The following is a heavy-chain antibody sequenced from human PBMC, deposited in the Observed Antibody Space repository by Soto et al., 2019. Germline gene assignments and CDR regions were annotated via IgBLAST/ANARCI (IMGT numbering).Heavy chain of an antibody. J-gene: IGHJ4*02. V-gene: IGHV3-30-3*01. Sequence: GGSLRLSCAASGFTFSSYAMHWVRQAPGKGLEWVAVISYDGSNKYYADSVKGRFTISRDNSKNTLYLQMNSLRAEDTAVYYCARDYYGSGSYQTWGYYFDYWGQGTLVTVSS. CDR2: ISYDGSNK. D-gene: IGHD3-10*01. CDR3: ARDYYGSGSYQTWGYYFDY. CDR1: GFTFSSYA.